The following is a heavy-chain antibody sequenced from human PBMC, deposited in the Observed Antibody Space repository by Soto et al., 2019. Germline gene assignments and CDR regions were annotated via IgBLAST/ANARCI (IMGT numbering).Heavy chain of an antibody. V-gene: IGHV3-23*01. Sequence: PGGSLRLSCAASGFTFSSYAMNWVRQAPGKGLEWVSTISGSGGSTYYADSVKGRFTISRDNSRNTLFLQMNSLRAEDTAVYYCAKITHYYGPGSYDYFDYWGQGTLVTVSS. CDR1: GFTFSSYA. D-gene: IGHD3-10*01. CDR2: ISGSGGST. J-gene: IGHJ4*02. CDR3: AKITHYYGPGSYDYFDY.